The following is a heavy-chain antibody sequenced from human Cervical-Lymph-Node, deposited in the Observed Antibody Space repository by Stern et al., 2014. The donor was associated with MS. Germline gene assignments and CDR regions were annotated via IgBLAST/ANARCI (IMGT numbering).Heavy chain of an antibody. D-gene: IGHD3-10*01. V-gene: IGHV1-8*01. CDR3: ARVRFYGSGIYYALGDGMDV. J-gene: IGHJ6*02. Sequence: QVQLVESGAEVKKPGASVKVSCKASGYTFTNYNIDWVRQASAQGLEWMGWMKPNRGNKGYAQRFQGRVTMTRDTSTSTAYMELSSLKAEDTAVYYCARVRFYGSGIYYALGDGMDVWGQGTTVTVSS. CDR1: GYTFTNYN. CDR2: MKPNRGNK.